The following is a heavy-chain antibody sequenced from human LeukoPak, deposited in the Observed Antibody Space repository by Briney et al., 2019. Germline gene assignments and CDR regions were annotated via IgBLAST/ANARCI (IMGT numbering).Heavy chain of an antibody. CDR2: INPNSGGT. Sequence: GASVKVSFKASGYTFTDYYMHWVRQAPGQGLEWMGWINPNSGGTNYAQSFQGRATMTRDTSISTAYMELSRLRSDDTAVYYCAPGARVAYSSDWYESYFDYWGQGALVTVSS. D-gene: IGHD6-19*01. V-gene: IGHV1-2*02. J-gene: IGHJ4*02. CDR1: GYTFTDYY. CDR3: APGARVAYSSDWYESYFDY.